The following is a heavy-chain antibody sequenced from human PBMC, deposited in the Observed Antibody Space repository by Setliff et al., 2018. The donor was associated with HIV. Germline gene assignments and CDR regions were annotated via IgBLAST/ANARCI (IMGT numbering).Heavy chain of an antibody. CDR2: INSASGGT. CDR1: GYTFTDNY. V-gene: IGHV1-2*02. CDR3: ARTKIFSAGFRGYLTGPINWFDP. J-gene: IGHJ5*02. Sequence: ASVKVSCKASGYTFTDNYIHWVRQAPGQGLEWMAWINSASGGTNYAQNFQGRVTVTRDTSINTVYLEVNGLKSDDTAVYYCARTKIFSAGFRGYLTGPINWFDPWGQGTLVTVSS. D-gene: IGHD3-10*01.